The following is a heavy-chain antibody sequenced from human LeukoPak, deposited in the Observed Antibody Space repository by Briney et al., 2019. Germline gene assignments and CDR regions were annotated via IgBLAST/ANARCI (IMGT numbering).Heavy chain of an antibody. CDR1: GFTFSSYA. Sequence: PGGSLRLSCAASGFTFSSYAMSWVRQAPEKGLEWVSAISGSGGSTYYADSVKGRFTISRDNSKNTLYLQMNSLRAEDTAVYYCATSDYGDYGGDYWGQGTLVTVSS. J-gene: IGHJ4*02. V-gene: IGHV3-23*01. D-gene: IGHD4-17*01. CDR3: ATSDYGDYGGDY. CDR2: ISGSGGST.